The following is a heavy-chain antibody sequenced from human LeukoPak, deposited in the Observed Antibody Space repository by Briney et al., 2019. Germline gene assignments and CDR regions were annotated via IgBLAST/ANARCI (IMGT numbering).Heavy chain of an antibody. Sequence: GVSLRLSCAASGFTVSSYWMHWVRQAPGKGLVWVSRINSDGSSTNYADSVKGRFTIARDSAKNTLYLQMNSLRAEDTAVYYCARVVSGYTYDGLDYWGQGTLVTVSS. CDR1: GFTVSSYW. D-gene: IGHD5-18*01. V-gene: IGHV3-74*01. CDR3: ARVVSGYTYDGLDY. J-gene: IGHJ4*02. CDR2: INSDGSST.